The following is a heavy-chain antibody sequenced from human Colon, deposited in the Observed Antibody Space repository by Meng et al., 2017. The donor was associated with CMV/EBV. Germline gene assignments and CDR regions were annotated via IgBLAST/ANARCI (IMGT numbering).Heavy chain of an antibody. D-gene: IGHD3-3*01. CDR3: ARERYDFWSGYKEDYYYGMDV. CDR2: ISYDGGNK. V-gene: IGHV3-30-3*01. J-gene: IGHJ6*02. CDR1: GFTFSSYA. Sequence: GGSLRLSCAASGFTFSSYAMHWVRQAPGKGLEWVAVISYDGGNKYYADSVKGRFTISRDNSKNTLYLQMNSLRAEDTAVYYCARERYDFWSGYKEDYYYGMDVWGQGTTVTVSS.